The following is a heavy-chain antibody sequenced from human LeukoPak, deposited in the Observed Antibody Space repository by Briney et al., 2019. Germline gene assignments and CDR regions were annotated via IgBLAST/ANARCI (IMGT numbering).Heavy chain of an antibody. D-gene: IGHD5-12*01. CDR3: ARDPYSGDYYAYYFYYMDV. V-gene: IGHV3-21*01. J-gene: IGHJ6*03. Sequence: GGSLRLSCAASGFTFSNYNMNWVRQTPGKGPEWLSSITYSSSHIHYADSVKGRFTISRDNAKNSLYLQMDNLRAEDTAVYYCARDPYSGDYYAYYFYYMDVWGTGTAVTVSS. CDR1: GFTFSNYN. CDR2: ITYSSSHI.